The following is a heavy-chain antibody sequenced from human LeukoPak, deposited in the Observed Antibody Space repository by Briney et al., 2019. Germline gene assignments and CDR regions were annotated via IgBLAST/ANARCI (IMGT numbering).Heavy chain of an antibody. CDR3: AKDWDSNYPNSPSLDY. V-gene: IGHV3-23*01. CDR2: TSGSGGNT. D-gene: IGHD4-11*01. Sequence: GGSLRLSCAASGFTFSSYAMSWVRQAPGKGLEWVSATSGSGGNTYDADSVKGRFTISRDNSENTLHLQMDSLRAEDTAVYYCAKDWDSNYPNSPSLDYWGQGTLVTVSS. J-gene: IGHJ4*02. CDR1: GFTFSSYA.